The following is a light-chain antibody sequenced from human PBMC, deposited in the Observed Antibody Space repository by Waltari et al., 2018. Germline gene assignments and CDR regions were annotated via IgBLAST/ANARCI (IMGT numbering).Light chain of an antibody. Sequence: DIQLTQSPSSVSASVGDSVTLAYRGSQHFSSWLAWYQQIPGKAPKLLISGASNLQSGVPSRFSGSGSETHFTLTINSLQPDDSATYYCQQTNDFPLTFGGGTKVEI. V-gene: IGKV1-12*01. CDR1: QHFSSW. CDR3: QQTNDFPLT. CDR2: GAS. J-gene: IGKJ4*01.